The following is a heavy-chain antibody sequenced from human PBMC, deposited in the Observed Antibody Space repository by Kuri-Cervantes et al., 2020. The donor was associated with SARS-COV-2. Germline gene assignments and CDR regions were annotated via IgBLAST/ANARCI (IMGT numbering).Heavy chain of an antibody. V-gene: IGHV3-7*03. J-gene: IGHJ6*02. CDR2: IKQDGSEK. CDR3: TTDRSFYYGMDV. CDR1: GFTSSRYW. Sequence: GESLKISCAASGFTSSRYWMSWVRQAPGKGLECVANIKQDGSEKYYVDSVKGRFTVSRDNAKNSLYLQMNSLTTEDTGLYYCTTDRSFYYGMDVWGQGTTVTVSS.